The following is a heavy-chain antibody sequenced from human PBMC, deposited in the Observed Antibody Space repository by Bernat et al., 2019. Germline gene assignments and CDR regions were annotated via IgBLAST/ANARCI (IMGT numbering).Heavy chain of an antibody. CDR1: GFTFSSHG. V-gene: IGHV3-30*18. CDR2: VSYDGNTK. J-gene: IGHJ4*02. D-gene: IGHD2-2*01. CDR3: AKEGGADGSSYQAYFDY. Sequence: QVLLVESGGGVVQPGRSLRLSCAASGFTFSSHGMHWVRQAPGKGLEWVAVVSYDGNTKYYLDSLKGRFTISRDNSENTLYLQMNSLRAEDTAVYYCAKEGGADGSSYQAYFDYWGQGTLVTVSS.